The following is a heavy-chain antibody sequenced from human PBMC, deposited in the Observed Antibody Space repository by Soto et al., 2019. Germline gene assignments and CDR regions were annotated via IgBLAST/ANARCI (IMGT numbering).Heavy chain of an antibody. CDR2: TSGSSRFT. D-gene: IGHD5-18*01. CDR3: ARGGLQLWTPFDY. Sequence: QEELVESGGGLVKPGGSLRLPWGAPGFILSASTMPWILKPPGKGLEWVACTSGSSRFTNYADSVKGRFTISRDNGNNSLHLQMNSLRAEDTAVYYCARGGLQLWTPFDYWGQGIVVTVSS. CDR1: GFILSAST. V-gene: IGHV3-11*06. J-gene: IGHJ4*02.